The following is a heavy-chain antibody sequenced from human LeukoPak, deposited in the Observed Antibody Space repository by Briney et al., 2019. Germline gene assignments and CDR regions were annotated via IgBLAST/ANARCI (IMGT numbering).Heavy chain of an antibody. V-gene: IGHV1-24*01. D-gene: IGHD3-16*02. Sequence: ASVKVSCKVSGYTLTELSMHWVRQAPGKGLEWMGGFDPEDGETIYAQKFQGRVTMTEDTSTDTAYMELSSLRSEDTAVYYCATDQLYYGYVWGSYRRGYFDYWGQGTLVTVSP. CDR2: FDPEDGET. CDR3: ATDQLYYGYVWGSYRRGYFDY. J-gene: IGHJ4*02. CDR1: GYTLTELS.